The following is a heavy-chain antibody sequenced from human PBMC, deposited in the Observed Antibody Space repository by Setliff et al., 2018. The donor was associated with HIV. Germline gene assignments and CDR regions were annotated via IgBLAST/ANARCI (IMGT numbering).Heavy chain of an antibody. CDR1: GFTVSSNY. J-gene: IGHJ6*03. CDR3: VRNGNYYYMDV. V-gene: IGHV3-48*01. Sequence: GGSLRLSCAASGFTVSSNYMNWVRQAPGKGLEWLSYISSSGSTIYYADSVKGRFTVSRDNSKNTLHLQMNSLRGEDTAVYYCVRNGNYYYMDVWGKGTTVTVSS. CDR2: ISSSGSTI.